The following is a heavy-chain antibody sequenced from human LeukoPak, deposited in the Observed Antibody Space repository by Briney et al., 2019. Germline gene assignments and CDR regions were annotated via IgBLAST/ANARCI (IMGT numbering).Heavy chain of an antibody. V-gene: IGHV3-13*01. Sequence: GGSLRLSCAASGFTLSSYDMHWVRQATGKGLEWVSAIGTAGDTYYPGSVKGRFTISRENAKNSLYLQMNSLRAGDTAVYYCARADSSGWYGASIDYWGQGTLVTVSS. D-gene: IGHD6-19*01. CDR3: ARADSSGWYGASIDY. CDR1: GFTLSSYD. J-gene: IGHJ4*02. CDR2: IGTAGDT.